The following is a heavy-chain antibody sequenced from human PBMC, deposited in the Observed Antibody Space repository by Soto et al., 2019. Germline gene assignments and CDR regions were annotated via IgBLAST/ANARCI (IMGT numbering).Heavy chain of an antibody. CDR2: ISAYNGNT. CDR3: ARDLYSGNDPWDYYMDV. Sequence: ASVKVSCKASGYTFTSYGICWVRQAPGQGLEWMGWISAYNGNTNYAQKLQGRVTMTTDTSTSTAYMELRSLGSDDTAVYYCARDLYSGNDPWDYYMDVWGKGTTVTVSS. J-gene: IGHJ6*03. D-gene: IGHD5-12*01. CDR1: GYTFTSYG. V-gene: IGHV1-18*01.